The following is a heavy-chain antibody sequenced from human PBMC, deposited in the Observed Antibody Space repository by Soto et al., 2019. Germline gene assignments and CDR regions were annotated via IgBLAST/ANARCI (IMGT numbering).Heavy chain of an antibody. Sequence: PSETLSLTCTVSGGSMSNYYWSWIRQPAGKGLEYIGRINANGNINYNPSLRSRVTMSVDTSRNQSSLRLSSVTAADTGFYYCARLQLPDVTGAFDIWGQGTMVTVSS. J-gene: IGHJ3*02. CDR1: GGSMSNYY. CDR2: INANGNI. CDR3: ARLQLPDVTGAFDI. V-gene: IGHV4-4*07. D-gene: IGHD2-21*01.